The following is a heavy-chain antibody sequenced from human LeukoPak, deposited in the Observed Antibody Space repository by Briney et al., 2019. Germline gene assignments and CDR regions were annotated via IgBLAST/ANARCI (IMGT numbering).Heavy chain of an antibody. J-gene: IGHJ4*02. V-gene: IGHV3-23*01. Sequence: GGSLRLSCVASGFTFSTHAMSWVRLAPGKGLEWVSAIGGSDGSTYYADSVKGRFTISRDNSKDTLYLQMNSLRVKDTAAYYCAKRDSSGSYPYYFDYWGQGTLVTVSS. D-gene: IGHD3-22*01. CDR2: IGGSDGST. CDR3: AKRDSSGSYPYYFDY. CDR1: GFTFSTHA.